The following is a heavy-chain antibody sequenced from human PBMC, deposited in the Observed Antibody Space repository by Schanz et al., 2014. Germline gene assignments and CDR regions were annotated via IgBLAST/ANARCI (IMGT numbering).Heavy chain of an antibody. CDR2: IIPILGIA. J-gene: IGHJ5*02. CDR3: ATLDYADSVS. CDR1: GYTFTSYG. V-gene: IGHV1-69*04. Sequence: QVQLVQSGAEVKKPGASVKVSCKASGYTFTSYGINWVRQAPGQGLEWMGRIIPILGIANYAQKFQGRVTITADKSTTTAHMELNSLNSDDTAVYYCATLDYADSVSWGQGTLVTVSS. D-gene: IGHD4-17*01.